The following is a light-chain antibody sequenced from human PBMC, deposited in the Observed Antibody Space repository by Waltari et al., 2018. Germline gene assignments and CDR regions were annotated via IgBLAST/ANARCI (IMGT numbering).Light chain of an antibody. CDR2: KTS. J-gene: IGKJ1*01. V-gene: IGKV1-5*03. CDR3: QEYKTYRT. Sequence: DIQMTQSPSTLSASVGERITITCRASRSIERWLAWYQQKPGKAPKLLIYKTSTLESGVASRFSGSGYGTEFTLTISSLQPDDLATYYCQEYKTYRTFGQGTKVEIK. CDR1: RSIERW.